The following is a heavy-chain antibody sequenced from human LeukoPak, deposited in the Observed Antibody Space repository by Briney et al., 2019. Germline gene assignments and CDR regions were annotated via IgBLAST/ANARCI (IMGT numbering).Heavy chain of an antibody. V-gene: IGHV3-23*01. D-gene: IGHD2-21*01. Sequence: GGSLRLSCAASGFTFSNAWMSWVRQAPGKGLEWVSAISGSGGSTYYADSVKGRFTISRDNSRNTLFLQMNSLRAEDTAVYYCARAADGTIPRSFDYWGQGTLVTVSS. CDR1: GFTFSNAW. CDR2: ISGSGGST. CDR3: ARAADGTIPRSFDY. J-gene: IGHJ4*02.